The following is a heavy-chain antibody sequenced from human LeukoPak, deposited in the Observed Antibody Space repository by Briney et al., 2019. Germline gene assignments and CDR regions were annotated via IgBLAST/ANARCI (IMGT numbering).Heavy chain of an antibody. CDR2: ISSSGSTI. Sequence: GGSLRLSCAASGFTFSDYYMSWIRQTPGKGLEWVSYISSSGSTIYYADSVKGRFTISRDNAKNSLYLQMNSLRAEDTAVYYCAREGVVIAYAGWFDPWGQGTLVTVSS. V-gene: IGHV3-11*01. J-gene: IGHJ5*02. D-gene: IGHD2-21*01. CDR3: AREGVVIAYAGWFDP. CDR1: GFTFSDYY.